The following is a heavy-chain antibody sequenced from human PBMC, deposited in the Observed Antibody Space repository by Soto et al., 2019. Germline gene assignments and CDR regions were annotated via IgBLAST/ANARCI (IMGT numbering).Heavy chain of an antibody. D-gene: IGHD3-22*01. CDR3: ARHVWGLYPTVIVR. J-gene: IGHJ4*02. V-gene: IGHV4-39*01. CDR2: IYYSGST. CDR1: GGSISSSSYY. Sequence: PSETLSLTCTVSGGSISSSSYYWGWIRQPPGKGLEWVGSIYYSGSTYYNPSLKSRVTISVDTSKNQFSLKLSSVTAADTAVYYCARHVWGLYPTVIVRWGQGTLVTVSS.